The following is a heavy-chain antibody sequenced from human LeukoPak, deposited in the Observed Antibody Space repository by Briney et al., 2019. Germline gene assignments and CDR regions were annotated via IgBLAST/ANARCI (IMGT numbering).Heavy chain of an antibody. CDR2: ISYDGSNK. CDR3: ARDGIVSRGGYYYYYYMDV. V-gene: IGHV3-30*04. J-gene: IGHJ6*03. Sequence: PGRSLRPSCAASGFTFSSYAMHWVRQAPGKGLEWVAVISYDGSNKYYADSVKGRFTISRDNSKNTLYLQMNSLRAEDTAVYYCARDGIVSRGGYYYYYYMDVWGKGTTVTVSS. CDR1: GFTFSSYA. D-gene: IGHD3-10*01.